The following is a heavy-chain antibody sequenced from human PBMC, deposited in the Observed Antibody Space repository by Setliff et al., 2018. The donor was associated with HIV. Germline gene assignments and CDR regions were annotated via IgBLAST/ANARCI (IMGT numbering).Heavy chain of an antibody. CDR3: ARQQTGYSTTWNMVVQPSTYNYFDP. CDR1: GDTISSDSAA. CDR2: TYYRSKWYN. D-gene: IGHD5-18*01. V-gene: IGHV6-1*01. J-gene: IGHJ5*02. Sequence: KTSQTLSLTCAISGDTISSDSAAWNWVRQSPSRGLEWLGRTYYRSKWYNDSAIFVRSRITISPDTSKNQFSLHLNSVTPDDTAVYFCARQQTGYSTTWNMVVQPSTYNYFDPWGQGILVTVSS.